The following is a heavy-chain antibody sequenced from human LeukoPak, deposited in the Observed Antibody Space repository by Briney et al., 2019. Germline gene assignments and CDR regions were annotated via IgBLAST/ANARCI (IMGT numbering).Heavy chain of an antibody. CDR1: GFTFSSYA. CDR2: ISYDGSNK. CDR3: AKGSLNCSGGSCGVYYFDY. D-gene: IGHD2-15*01. V-gene: IGHV3-30*04. Sequence: PGGSLRLSCAASGFTFSSYAMHWVRQAPGKGLEWVAVISYDGSNKYYADSVKGRFTISRDNSKDTLYLQMNSLRAEDTAVYYCAKGSLNCSGGSCGVYYFDYWGQGTLVTVSS. J-gene: IGHJ4*02.